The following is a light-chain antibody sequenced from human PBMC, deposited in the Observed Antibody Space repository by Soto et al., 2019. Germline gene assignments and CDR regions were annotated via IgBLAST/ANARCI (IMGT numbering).Light chain of an antibody. CDR3: QQRSNWPLT. J-gene: IGKJ4*01. Sequence: EIVLTQSPATLSLSPGERATLSCRASLSVDVYLAWCQQKPGQAPRLLIYDASNRASGIPARFSGSGSGTDFTLTISSLAPEDFAVYYCQQRSNWPLTFGGGTKVDIK. CDR1: LSVDVY. CDR2: DAS. V-gene: IGKV3-11*01.